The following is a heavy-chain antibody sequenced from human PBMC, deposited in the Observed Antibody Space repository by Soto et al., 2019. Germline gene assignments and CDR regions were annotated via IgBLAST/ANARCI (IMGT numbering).Heavy chain of an antibody. Sequence: GESLKISCAASGFTFSSYAMHWVRQAPGKGLEWVAVISYDGSNKYYADSVKGRFTISRDNSKNTLYLQMNSLRAEDTAVYYCARSYCSSTSYPCLYDAFDIWGQGTMVTVSS. CDR2: ISYDGSNK. CDR3: ARSYCSSTSYPCLYDAFDI. CDR1: GFTFSSYA. J-gene: IGHJ3*02. D-gene: IGHD2-2*01. V-gene: IGHV3-30-3*01.